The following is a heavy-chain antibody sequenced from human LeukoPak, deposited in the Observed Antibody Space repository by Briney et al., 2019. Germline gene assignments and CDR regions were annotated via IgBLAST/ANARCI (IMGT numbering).Heavy chain of an antibody. CDR1: GYTFSGFF. CDR3: TREDY. Sequence: ASVKVSCKASGYTFSGFFMHWVRQAPGQGLEWMGWINLNSGGTNYAQKFQGRVTMARDTSNTTAYMELSRLTSDDTAVYYCTREDYWGQGTLVTVSS. V-gene: IGHV1-2*02. CDR2: INLNSGGT. J-gene: IGHJ4*02.